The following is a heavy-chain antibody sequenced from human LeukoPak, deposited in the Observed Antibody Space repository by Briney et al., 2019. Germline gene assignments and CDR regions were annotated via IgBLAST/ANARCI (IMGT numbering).Heavy chain of an antibody. Sequence: AGGSLRLFCAASGFAVSSNYMSWVRQAPGKGLEWVSVIYSDGRTYYADSVKGRFTISRDISKNTLFLQMTSLRAEDTAVYYCAKLKGWYGEGYFDYWGQGTLVTVSS. CDR3: AKLKGWYGEGYFDY. CDR1: GFAVSSNY. D-gene: IGHD3-10*01. J-gene: IGHJ4*02. CDR2: IYSDGRT. V-gene: IGHV3-53*01.